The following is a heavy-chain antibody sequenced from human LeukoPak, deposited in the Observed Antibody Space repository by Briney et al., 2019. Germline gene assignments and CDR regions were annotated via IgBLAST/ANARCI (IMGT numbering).Heavy chain of an antibody. J-gene: IGHJ4*02. Sequence: GSLRLSCGASGFTFSRYAMHWVRQAPGKGLECVGVILYDGSNKYYADSVKGRFTISRDNSKNTVYLQMNSLRAEDTAVYYCARGGLHYYDSSGFDYWGQGTLVTVAS. CDR3: ARGGLHYYDSSGFDY. V-gene: IGHV3-30-3*01. CDR2: ILYDGSNK. D-gene: IGHD3-22*01. CDR1: GFTFSRYA.